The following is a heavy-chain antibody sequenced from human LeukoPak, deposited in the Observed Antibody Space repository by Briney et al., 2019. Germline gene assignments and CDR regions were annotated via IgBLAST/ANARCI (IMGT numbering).Heavy chain of an antibody. CDR1: GFTFSSYG. V-gene: IGHV3-30*18. CDR2: ISYDGSNK. J-gene: IGHJ4*02. Sequence: PGGSLRLSCAASGFTFSSYGMHWVRQAPGKGLEWVAVISYDGSNKYYADSVKGRFTISRDNSKNTLYLQMNSLRAEDTAVYYCAKEVAAAGREFDYWGQGTLVTVSS. D-gene: IGHD6-13*01. CDR3: AKEVAAAGREFDY.